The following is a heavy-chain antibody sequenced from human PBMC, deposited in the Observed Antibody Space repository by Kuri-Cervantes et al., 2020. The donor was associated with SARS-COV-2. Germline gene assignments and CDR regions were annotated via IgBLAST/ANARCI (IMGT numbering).Heavy chain of an antibody. D-gene: IGHD2-15*01. V-gene: IGHV3-43*02. J-gene: IGHJ5*02. CDR2: ISGDGVIT. CDR1: GFTFSSYD. CDR3: TRGLRVARGFDP. Sequence: GESLKISCAASGFTFSSYDMHWVRQATGKGLEWVSLISGDGVITYYADSVKGRFTISRDNSKNSLYLQMNSLKTEDTAVYYCTRGLRVARGFDPWGQGTLVTVSS.